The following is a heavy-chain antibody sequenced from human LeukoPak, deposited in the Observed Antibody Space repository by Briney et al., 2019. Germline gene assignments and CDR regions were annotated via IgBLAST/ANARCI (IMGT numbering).Heavy chain of an antibody. CDR3: ARGPDRGGCSCYPYFVN. CDR2: IIPIFGTT. CDR1: GGTFSSYA. Sequence: SVPVSRKACGGTFSSYALSWVRQAPGQGLEWMGRIIPIFGTTNYAQKFQGRVTITADKSTSTAYMDLSRLRSEDTAVYYCARGPDRGGCSCYPYFVNWGQGTLVTVSS. D-gene: IGHD2-15*01. J-gene: IGHJ4*02. V-gene: IGHV1-69*06.